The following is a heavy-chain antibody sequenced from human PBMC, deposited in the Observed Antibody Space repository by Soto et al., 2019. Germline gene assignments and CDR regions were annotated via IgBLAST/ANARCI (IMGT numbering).Heavy chain of an antibody. CDR3: ARFVKYCSGGSCYPRTYYFDY. Sequence: HPGGSLRLSCAASGFTFSSYWMSWVRQAPGKGLEWVANIKQDGSEKYYVDSVKGRFTISRDNAKNSLYLQMNSLRAEDTAVYYCARFVKYCSGGSCYPRTYYFDYWGQGTLVTVSS. D-gene: IGHD2-15*01. V-gene: IGHV3-7*01. J-gene: IGHJ4*02. CDR2: IKQDGSEK. CDR1: GFTFSSYW.